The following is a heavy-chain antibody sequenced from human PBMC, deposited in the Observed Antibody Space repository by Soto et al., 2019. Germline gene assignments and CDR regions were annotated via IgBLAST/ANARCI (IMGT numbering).Heavy chain of an antibody. CDR3: ARGRENYYDSSGYYGY. D-gene: IGHD3-22*01. Sequence: ASVKVSCKASGGTFSSYAISWVRQAPGQGLEWMGGIIPIFGTANYAQKFQGRVTITADESTSTAYMELSSLRSEDTAVYYCARGRENYYDSSGYYGYWGQGTMVTVSS. CDR1: GGTFSSYA. CDR2: IIPIFGTA. J-gene: IGHJ4*02. V-gene: IGHV1-69*13.